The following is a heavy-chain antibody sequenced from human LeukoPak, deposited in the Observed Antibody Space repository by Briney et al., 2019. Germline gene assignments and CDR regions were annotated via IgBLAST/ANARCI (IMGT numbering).Heavy chain of an antibody. V-gene: IGHV4-59*01. D-gene: IGHD5-18*01. CDR1: GGSISSYY. CDR2: IYYSGST. CDR3: ASSGYTYEPYYYYMDV. Sequence: PSETLSLTCTVSGGSISSYYWSWIRQPPGKGLEWIGYIYYSGSTNYNPSLKSRVTISVDTSKNQFSLKLSSVTAADTAVYYCASSGYTYEPYYYYMDVWGKGTTVTISS. J-gene: IGHJ6*03.